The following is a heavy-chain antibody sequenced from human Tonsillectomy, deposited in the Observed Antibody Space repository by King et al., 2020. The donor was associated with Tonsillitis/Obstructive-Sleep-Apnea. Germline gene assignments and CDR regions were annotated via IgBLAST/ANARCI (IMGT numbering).Heavy chain of an antibody. CDR2: MNPTSGNT. D-gene: IGHD1-26*01. CDR3: ARGRFSGTYAGERYEYYRDV. V-gene: IGHV1-8*01. Sequence: VQLVESGAEVQKPGASVRVSCKASGYSFTSDDIIWVRKTTGQGLEWMGWMNPTSGNTAYAHTFQGRVTITRNISISTAYMELNSLRSEDTAVFYCARGRFSGTYAGERYEYYRDVGGKGTTVTVA. CDR1: GYSFTSDD. J-gene: IGHJ6*03.